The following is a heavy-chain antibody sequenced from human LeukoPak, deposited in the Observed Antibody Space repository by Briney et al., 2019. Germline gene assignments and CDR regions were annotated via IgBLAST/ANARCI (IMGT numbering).Heavy chain of an antibody. CDR3: ARGSSSYYYDSSGYNWFDP. CDR1: GGSFSGYY. D-gene: IGHD3-22*01. V-gene: IGHV4-34*01. CDR2: INHSGST. J-gene: IGHJ5*02. Sequence: SETLSLTCAVYGGSFSGYYWSWIRQPPGKGLEWIGEINHSGSTNYNPSLKSRVTISVDTSKNQFSLKLSSVTAADTAVYYCARGSSSYYYDSSGYNWFDPWGQGTLVTVSS.